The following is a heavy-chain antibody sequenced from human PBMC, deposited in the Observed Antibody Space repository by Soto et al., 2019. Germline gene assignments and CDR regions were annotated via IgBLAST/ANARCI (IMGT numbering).Heavy chain of an antibody. CDR3: ASEERTGDAFDI. J-gene: IGHJ3*02. Sequence: QVQLQQWGAGLLKPSETLSLTCAVYGGSFSGYYWSWIRQPPGKGLEWIGEINHSGSTNYNPSLRRRVALSVDTSKSQFSLKLSSVTVADTAVYYCASEERTGDAFDIWGQGTMVTVSS. V-gene: IGHV4-34*01. CDR1: GGSFSGYY. CDR2: INHSGST. D-gene: IGHD1-26*01.